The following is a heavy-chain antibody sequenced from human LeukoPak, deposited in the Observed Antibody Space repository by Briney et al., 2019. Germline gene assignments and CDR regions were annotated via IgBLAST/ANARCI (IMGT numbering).Heavy chain of an antibody. CDR1: GFTFSSYS. V-gene: IGHV3-20*04. J-gene: IGHJ6*03. Sequence: GGSLRLSCAASGFTFSSYSITWVRQAPGKGLEWVSGINWNGGSRGYADSVKGRFTISRDNAKNSLYLQMNSLRAEDTALYYCARVSDGDGYNYGYYYYYMDVWGKGTTVTVSS. D-gene: IGHD5-24*01. CDR3: ARVSDGDGYNYGYYYYYMDV. CDR2: INWNGGSR.